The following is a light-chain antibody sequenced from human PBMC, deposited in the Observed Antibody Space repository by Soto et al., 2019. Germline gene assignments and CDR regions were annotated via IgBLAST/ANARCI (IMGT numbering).Light chain of an antibody. V-gene: IGLV1-51*01. Sequence: QSVLTQPPSVSAAPGQTVSISCSGSSSYIGSNSVSWYHQLPGTAPKLLIYDSNKRPSGIPDRFSGSRSGTSATLGITGLQAGDEADYYCGAWDGTLSAMVFGGGTKLTVL. CDR1: SSYIGSNS. CDR2: DSN. CDR3: GAWDGTLSAMV. J-gene: IGLJ2*01.